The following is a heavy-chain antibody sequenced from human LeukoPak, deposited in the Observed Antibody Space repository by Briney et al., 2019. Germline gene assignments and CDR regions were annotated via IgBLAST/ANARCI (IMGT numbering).Heavy chain of an antibody. V-gene: IGHV3-7*01. CDR3: ARVLGRYSRGYYFDY. Sequence: GGSLRLSCAASGFTFSSYWMSWVRQAPGKGLEWVANIKQDGSEKYYVDSVKGRFTISRDNAKNSLYLQMNSLRAEDTAVYYCARVLGRYSRGYYFDYWGQGTLVTVSS. CDR2: IKQDGSEK. CDR1: GFTFSSYW. D-gene: IGHD6-13*01. J-gene: IGHJ4*02.